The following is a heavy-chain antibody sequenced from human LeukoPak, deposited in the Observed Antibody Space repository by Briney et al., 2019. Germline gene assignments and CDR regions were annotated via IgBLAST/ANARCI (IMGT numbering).Heavy chain of an antibody. D-gene: IGHD2-21*02. Sequence: PGGSLRLSCAASGFTFSSYWMSWVRQAPGKGLEWVANIKQDGSEKYYVDSVKGRFTISRDNAKNSLYLQMNSLRAEDTAVYYCARDDCGGDCYPYYYYYMDVWGKGTTVTVSS. V-gene: IGHV3-7*03. CDR1: GFTFSSYW. J-gene: IGHJ6*03. CDR2: IKQDGSEK. CDR3: ARDDCGGDCYPYYYYYMDV.